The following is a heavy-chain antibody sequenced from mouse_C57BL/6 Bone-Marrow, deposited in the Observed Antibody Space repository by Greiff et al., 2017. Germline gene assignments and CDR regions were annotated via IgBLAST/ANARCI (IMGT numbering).Heavy chain of an antibody. J-gene: IGHJ1*03. Sequence: VQLQQPGAELVKPGASVKLSCKASGYTFTSYWMHWVKQRPGRGLEWIGRIDPNSGGTKYNEQFKSNATLTVDKPSSTPYMQLSSLTSWDSAVYYCAHGNYFYWYFAVWGTGTTVTVSS. V-gene: IGHV1-72*01. D-gene: IGHD2-1*01. CDR1: GYTFTSYW. CDR2: IDPNSGGT. CDR3: AHGNYFYWYFAV.